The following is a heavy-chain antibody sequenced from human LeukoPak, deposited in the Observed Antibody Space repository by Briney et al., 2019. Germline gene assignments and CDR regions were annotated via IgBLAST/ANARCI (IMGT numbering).Heavy chain of an antibody. J-gene: IGHJ4*02. V-gene: IGHV3-33*01. CDR2: IWYDGSNK. CDR3: ARDRVYSSSWYFYF. D-gene: IGHD6-13*01. Sequence: GGSLRLSCAASGFTFSSYGMHWVRQAPGKGLEWVAVIWYDGSNKYYADSVKGRFTISRDNSKNTLYLQMNSLRAEDTAVYYCARDRVYSSSWYFYFWGRGTLVTVSS. CDR1: GFTFSSYG.